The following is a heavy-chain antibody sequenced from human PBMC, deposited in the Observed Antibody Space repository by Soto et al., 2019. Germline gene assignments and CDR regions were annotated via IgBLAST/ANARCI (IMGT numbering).Heavy chain of an antibody. V-gene: IGHV1-69*01. J-gene: IGHJ5*02. D-gene: IGHD2-15*01. CDR3: AGRYCSGGSCYSDWFDP. CDR2: IIPIFGTA. CDR1: GGTFSSYA. Sequence: QVQLVQSGAEVKKPGSSVKVSCKASGGTFSSYAISWVRQAPGQGLEWMGGIIPIFGTANYAQKFQGRVTSTADESTSTAYMELSSLRSEDTAVYYCAGRYCSGGSCYSDWFDPWGQGTLVTVSS.